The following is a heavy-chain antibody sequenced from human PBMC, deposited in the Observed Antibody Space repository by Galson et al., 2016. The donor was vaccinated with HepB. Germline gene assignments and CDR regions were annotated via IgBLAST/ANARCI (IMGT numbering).Heavy chain of an antibody. CDR3: VRDLDY. CDR1: AFTLSTYW. J-gene: IGHJ4*02. Sequence: SLRLSCAASAFTLSTYWMSWVRQAPGKGLEWVANINQDGSEKSYVGSVKGRFTISRDNAKNSLYLHMNSLRAEDTAFYYCVRDLDYWGQGTLVTVSS. V-gene: IGHV3-7*01. CDR2: INQDGSEK.